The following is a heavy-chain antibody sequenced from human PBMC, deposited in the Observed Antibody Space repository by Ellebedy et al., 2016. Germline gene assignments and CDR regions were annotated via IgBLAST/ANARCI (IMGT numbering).Heavy chain of an antibody. CDR1: GDSISSYY. CDR3: ARLDGYNFDY. V-gene: IGHV4-59*01. Sequence: SETLSLTCTVSGDSISSYYWSWIRQPPGKGLEWIGYIYYSGSTNYNPSLKSRVTISVDTSKNQFSLKLSSVTAADTAVYYCARLDGYNFDYWGQGTLVTVSS. CDR2: IYYSGST. J-gene: IGHJ4*02. D-gene: IGHD5-24*01.